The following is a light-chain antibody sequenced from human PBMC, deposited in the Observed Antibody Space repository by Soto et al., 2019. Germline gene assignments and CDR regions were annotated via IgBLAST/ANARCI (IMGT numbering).Light chain of an antibody. CDR3: QQLNSFPIT. J-gene: IGKJ5*01. CDR2: AAS. V-gene: IGKV1-9*01. CDR1: QAISSY. Sequence: DIQLAQAPSFLSASAGDRVSITCRASQAISSYLAWYQQKPGRAPKLLIYAASTLQSGVPSRFSGSGSGTEFTLTITSLQPEDFATEYCQQLNSFPITFGQGTRLEIK.